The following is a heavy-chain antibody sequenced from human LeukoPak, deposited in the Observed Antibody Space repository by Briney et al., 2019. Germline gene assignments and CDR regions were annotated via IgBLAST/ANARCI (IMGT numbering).Heavy chain of an antibody. J-gene: IGHJ5*02. CDR2: IWYDGTNK. CDR3: ARIGYGSRSYYIDL. V-gene: IGHV3-33*01. CDR1: GFTFSRYG. Sequence: PGRSLRLSCAASGFTFSRYGMHWVRQAPGKGLEWVAVIWYDGTNKDYGDSVKGRFSISRDNSKNTLTLQMNSLRVEDTAVYYCARIGYGSRSYYIDLWGQGNLVIVSS. D-gene: IGHD3-10*01.